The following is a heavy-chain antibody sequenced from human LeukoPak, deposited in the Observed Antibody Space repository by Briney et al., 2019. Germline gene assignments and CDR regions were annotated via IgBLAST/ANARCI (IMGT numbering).Heavy chain of an antibody. CDR2: IKKDGSEK. CDR3: EGSAGY. Sequence: PGGSLRLSCAASGFTFISYWMSWVRQAPGKGLEWVANIKKDGSEKYYVDSVKGRFTISRDNAKDSLFLQMNSLRVEDTAVYYCEGSAGYWGQGTLVTVSS. D-gene: IGHD6-19*01. J-gene: IGHJ4*02. CDR1: GFTFISYW. V-gene: IGHV3-7*01.